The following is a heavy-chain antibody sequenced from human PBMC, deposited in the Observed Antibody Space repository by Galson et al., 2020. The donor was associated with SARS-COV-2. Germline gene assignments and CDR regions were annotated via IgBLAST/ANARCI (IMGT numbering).Heavy chain of an antibody. J-gene: IGHJ6*02. CDR2: INPNSGGT. CDR1: GYTFTGYY. V-gene: IGHV1-2*02. Sequence: ASVKVSCKASGYTFTGYYMHWVRQAPGQGLEWMGWINPNSGGTNYAQKFQGRVTMTRDTSISTAYMELSRLRSDDTAVYYCARAGSSPGNYYDGMDVWGQGTTVTVSS. CDR3: ARAGSSPGNYYDGMDV. D-gene: IGHD6-6*01.